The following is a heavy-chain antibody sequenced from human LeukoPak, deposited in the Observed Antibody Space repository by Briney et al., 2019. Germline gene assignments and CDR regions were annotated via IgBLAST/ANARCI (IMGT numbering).Heavy chain of an antibody. J-gene: IGHJ4*02. D-gene: IGHD4-17*01. V-gene: IGHV3-23*01. CDR1: GFTFSSYA. Sequence: GGSLRLSCAASGFTFSSYAMSWVRQAPGEGLEWVSAISGSGGSTYYADSVKGRFTISRDNSKNTLYLQMNSLRAEDTAVYYCATNTVKAYFDYWGQGTLVTVSS. CDR2: ISGSGGST. CDR3: ATNTVKAYFDY.